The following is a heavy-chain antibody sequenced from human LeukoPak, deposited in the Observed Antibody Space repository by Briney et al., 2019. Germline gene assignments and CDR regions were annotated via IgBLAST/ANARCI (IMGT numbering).Heavy chain of an antibody. CDR1: GYSISSGYY. D-gene: IGHD3-10*01. V-gene: IGHV4-38-2*02. J-gene: IGHJ5*02. CDR2: IYHSGST. CDR3: VRVGYNYYGSGSPKLTWFDP. Sequence: SETLSLTCTVSGYSISSGYYWGWIRQPPGKGLEWIGSIYHSGSTYYNPSLKSRVTITVDASKNEFSLKLSSVTAADTAVFYCVRVGYNYYGSGSPKLTWFDPWGQGTLVTVSS.